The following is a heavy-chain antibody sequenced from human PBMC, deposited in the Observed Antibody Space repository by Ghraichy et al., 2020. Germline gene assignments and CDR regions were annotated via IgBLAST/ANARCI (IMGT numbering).Heavy chain of an antibody. V-gene: IGHV3-74*01. CDR2: MSPAANII. D-gene: IGHD3/OR15-3a*01. Sequence: GGSLRLSCAASGLRLTYSWMYWVRQVPGKGLVWVSHMSPAANIINYVESVRGRFTISRDTAKNTLFLQMDSLRVDDTAIYYCARGEFGLVDWGRGTLVTVS. CDR1: GLRLTYSW. J-gene: IGHJ4*02. CDR3: ARGEFGLVD.